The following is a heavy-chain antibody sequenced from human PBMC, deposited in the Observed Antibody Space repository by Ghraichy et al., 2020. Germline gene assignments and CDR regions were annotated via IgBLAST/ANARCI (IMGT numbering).Heavy chain of an antibody. Sequence: SETLSLTCTVSGGSISSYYWSWIRQPPGKGLEWIGYIYTSGSTNYNPSLKSRVTISVDTSKNQFSLKLSSVTAADTAVYYCARHQLYCSGGSCYRAENYYYYYGMDVWGQGTTVTVSS. CDR1: GGSISSYY. D-gene: IGHD2-15*01. J-gene: IGHJ6*02. V-gene: IGHV4-4*09. CDR2: IYTSGST. CDR3: ARHQLYCSGGSCYRAENYYYYYGMDV.